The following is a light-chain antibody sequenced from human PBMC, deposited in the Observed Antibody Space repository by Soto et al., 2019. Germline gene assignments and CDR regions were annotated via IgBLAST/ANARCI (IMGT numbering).Light chain of an antibody. CDR1: QSVSSCY. CDR3: QHYVSSPTEKT. CDR2: GAS. V-gene: IGKV3-20*01. Sequence: DIVLTQSPGTLSLSPGERATLSCRASQSVSSCYLAWYQQKPGQAPRLLIYGASSRDTGIPDRFSGSGSGTDFTLTISRLELEDFAVYNCQHYVSSPTEKTFGQGTKVEIK. J-gene: IGKJ1*01.